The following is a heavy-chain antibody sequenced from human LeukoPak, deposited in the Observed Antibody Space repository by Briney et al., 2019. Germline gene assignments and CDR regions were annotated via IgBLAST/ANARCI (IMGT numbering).Heavy chain of an antibody. CDR1: GFRFSDYY. J-gene: IGHJ4*02. CDR2: ISDRGDTI. CDR3: AKEIDGLLRVLSGRGA. Sequence: PGGSLRLSCTASGFRFSDYYMSWIRQAPGKGLEWVSYISDRGDTIYYADSVKGRFTISRDNANNSVSLQMNSLRPEDTAVYYCAKEIDGLLRVLSGRGAWGQGTLVTVSS. D-gene: IGHD2-15*01. V-gene: IGHV3-11*01.